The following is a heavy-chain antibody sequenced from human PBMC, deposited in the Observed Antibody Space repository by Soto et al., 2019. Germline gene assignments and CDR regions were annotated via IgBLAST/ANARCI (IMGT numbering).Heavy chain of an antibody. J-gene: IGHJ6*02. CDR2: IDPSDSYT. Sequence: GESLKISCKGSGYSFTSYWISWVRQMPGKGLEWMGRIDPSDSYTNYGPSFQGHVTISADKSISTAYLQWSSLKASDTAMYYCARQGKGYDFWSGYYDYYGMDVWGQGTRVTVSS. V-gene: IGHV5-10-1*01. CDR3: ARQGKGYDFWSGYYDYYGMDV. CDR1: GYSFTSYW. D-gene: IGHD3-3*01.